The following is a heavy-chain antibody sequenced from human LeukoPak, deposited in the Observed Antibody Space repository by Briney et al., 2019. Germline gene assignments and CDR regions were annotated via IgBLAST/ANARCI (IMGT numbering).Heavy chain of an antibody. CDR1: GFTFSSYW. V-gene: IGHV3-7*03. CDR3: ARTITYYDILTGQHYGMDV. D-gene: IGHD3-9*01. Sequence: GGSLRLSCAASGFTFSSYWMNWVRQGPGKGPEWVGNIKQDGSEKYYVDSVKGRFTISRDNAKNSLHLQMNSLRAEDTAVYYCARTITYYDILTGQHYGMDVWGKGTTVTVSS. J-gene: IGHJ6*04. CDR2: IKQDGSEK.